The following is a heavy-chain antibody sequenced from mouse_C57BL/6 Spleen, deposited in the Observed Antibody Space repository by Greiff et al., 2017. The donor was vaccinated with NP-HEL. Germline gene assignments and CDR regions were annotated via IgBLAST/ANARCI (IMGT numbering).Heavy chain of an antibody. CDR3: ARGQNYYGSGWYFDV. CDR1: EYEFPSHD. Sequence: EVKVVESGGGLVQPGESLKLSCESNEYEFPSHDMSWVRKTPEKRLELVAAINSDGGSTCYPDTMERRFIISRDNTKKTLYLQMSSLRSEDTALYYCARGQNYYGSGWYFDVWGTGTTVTVSS. CDR2: INSDGGST. D-gene: IGHD1-1*01. J-gene: IGHJ1*03. V-gene: IGHV5-2*01.